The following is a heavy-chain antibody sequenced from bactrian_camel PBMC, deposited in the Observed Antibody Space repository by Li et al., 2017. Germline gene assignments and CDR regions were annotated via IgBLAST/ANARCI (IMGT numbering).Heavy chain of an antibody. D-gene: IGHD6*01. CDR2: IYVRSTVI. CDR3: ATQLRRGGSWWDEYAYKY. V-gene: IGHV3-2*01. Sequence: HVQLVESGGGSVQAGGSLRLSCVASVDTIGRYCMGWFRQIPDKEREPVATIYVRSTVINYNPSVKGRFTISQDNSKNTVYLQMNALKPEDTAMYHCATQLRRGGSWWDEYAYKYWGQGTQVTVS. CDR1: VDTIGRYC. J-gene: IGHJ4*01.